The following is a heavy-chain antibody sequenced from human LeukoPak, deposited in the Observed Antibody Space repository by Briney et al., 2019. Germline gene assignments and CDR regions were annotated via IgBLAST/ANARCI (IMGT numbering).Heavy chain of an antibody. CDR3: AHRPYYYDSSGYYGGGYAFDI. D-gene: IGHD3-22*01. CDR2: IYWNDDK. J-gene: IGHJ3*02. V-gene: IGHV2-5*01. CDR1: GFSLSTSGVG. Sequence: ESGPTLVNPIQTLTLTCTFSGFSLSTSGVGVGWIRQPPGKALEWLALIYWNDDKRYSPSLKSRLTITKDTSKNQVVLTMTNMDPVDTATYYCAHRPYYYDSSGYYGGGYAFDIWGQGTMVTVSS.